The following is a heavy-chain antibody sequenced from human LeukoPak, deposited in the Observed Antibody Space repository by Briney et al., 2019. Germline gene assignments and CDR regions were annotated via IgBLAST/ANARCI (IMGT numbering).Heavy chain of an antibody. CDR1: GGSMSSSSYY. V-gene: IGHV4-39*01. CDR2: IYYSGST. D-gene: IGHD4-17*01. Sequence: PSETLSLTCTVSGGSMSSSSYYWGWIRQPPGKGLEWIGSIYYSGSTYYNPSLKSRVTISVDTSKNQFSLKLSSVTAADTPVYYCARIDYGWFDPWGQGNLVTVSS. CDR3: ARIDYGWFDP. J-gene: IGHJ5*02.